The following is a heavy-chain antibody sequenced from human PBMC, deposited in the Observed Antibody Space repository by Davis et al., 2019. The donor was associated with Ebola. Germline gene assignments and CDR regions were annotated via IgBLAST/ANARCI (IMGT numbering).Heavy chain of an antibody. CDR1: GFTFNSYG. V-gene: IGHV3-23*01. CDR2: IRGDGDVT. J-gene: IGHJ4*02. CDR3: AKEFFYGSGSEGD. D-gene: IGHD3-10*01. Sequence: GGSLRLSCAASGFTFNSYGLSWVRQAPGKGLEWVSAIRGDGDVTHYGDSVKGRFTVSRDNSKNTLYLQMNSLRVEDTAVYYCAKEFFYGSGSEGDWGQGTLVTVSS.